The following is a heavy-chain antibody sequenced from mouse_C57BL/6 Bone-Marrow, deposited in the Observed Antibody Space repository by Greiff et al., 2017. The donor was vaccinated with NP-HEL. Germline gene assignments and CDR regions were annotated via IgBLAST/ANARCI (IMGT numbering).Heavy chain of an antibody. J-gene: IGHJ3*01. CDR1: GYTFTSYG. Sequence: VQLQQSGAELARPGASVKLSCKASGYTFTSYGISWVKQRTGQGLEWIGEIYPRSGNTYYNEKFKGKATLTADKSSSTAYMELRSLTSEDSAVYFCASLLLWLRRESAYWGQGTLVTVSA. CDR3: ASLLLWLRRESAY. V-gene: IGHV1-81*01. D-gene: IGHD2-2*01. CDR2: IYPRSGNT.